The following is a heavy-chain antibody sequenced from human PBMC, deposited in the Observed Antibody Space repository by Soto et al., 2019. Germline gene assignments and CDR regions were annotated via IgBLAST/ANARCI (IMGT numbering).Heavy chain of an antibody. V-gene: IGHV4-59*01. Sequence: QVQLQESGPGLVKPSETLSLTCTVSGGSISSYYWSWIRQPPGKGLEWIGYIYYSGGTNYNPSLKIRVTIPVDPSTNQFSLKLSSVTAADTAVYYCGRAPPGMGTSFYYYYDYMDVWGKGTTVTVSS. CDR3: GRAPPGMGTSFYYYYDYMDV. D-gene: IGHD2-2*01. CDR1: GGSISSYY. J-gene: IGHJ6*03. CDR2: IYYSGGT.